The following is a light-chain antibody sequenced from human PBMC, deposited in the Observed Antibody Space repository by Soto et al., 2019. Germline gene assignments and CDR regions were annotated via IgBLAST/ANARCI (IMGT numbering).Light chain of an antibody. CDR2: EVS. J-gene: IGLJ1*01. Sequence: QSALTQPASVSGSPGQSITISCTGSSSDVGGYNYVSWYQQHPGKAPKLIIYEVSNRPSGVSNRFSGSKSGNTASLTISGLQAEDEADYYCSSYTTNSTPYVFGTGTKVTVL. V-gene: IGLV2-14*01. CDR3: SSYTTNSTPYV. CDR1: SSDVGGYNY.